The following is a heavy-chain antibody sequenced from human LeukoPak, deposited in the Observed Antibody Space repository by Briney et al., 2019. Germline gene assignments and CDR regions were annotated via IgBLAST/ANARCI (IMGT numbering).Heavy chain of an antibody. CDR1: GGSISSSSYH. V-gene: IGHV4-39*01. CDR2: IYYSGST. J-gene: IGHJ4*02. Sequence: SETLSLTCTVSGGSISSSSYHWGWIRQPPGKGLEWIGSIYYSGSTYYSPSLKSRVTLSIDTSKNQFSLNLNSVTAADTAVYYCARQIGLVGSSWSIFDYWGQGTLVTVSS. D-gene: IGHD6-13*01. CDR3: ARQIGLVGSSWSIFDY.